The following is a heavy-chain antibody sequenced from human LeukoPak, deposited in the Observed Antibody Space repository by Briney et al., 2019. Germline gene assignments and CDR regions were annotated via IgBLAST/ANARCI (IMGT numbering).Heavy chain of an antibody. D-gene: IGHD2-15*01. CDR2: IYYSGST. CDR3: ARLYCSGGSCRFNDYYYGMDV. CDR1: GGSISSYY. J-gene: IGHJ6*02. V-gene: IGHV4-59*08. Sequence: SETLSLTCTVSGGSISSYYWSWIRQPPGKGLEWVGYIYYSGSTNYNPSLKSRVTISVDTSKNQFSLKLSSVTAADTAVYYCARLYCSGGSCRFNDYYYGMDVWGQGTTVTVSS.